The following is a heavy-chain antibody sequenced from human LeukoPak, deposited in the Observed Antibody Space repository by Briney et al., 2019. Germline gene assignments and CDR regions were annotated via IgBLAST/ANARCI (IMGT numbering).Heavy chain of an antibody. CDR2: IYTSGTT. CDR1: GGSINSGSFY. Sequence: SETLSLTCTVSGGSINSGSFYWNWNRQSAGKGLEWIGHIYTSGTTNCNPSLKSRVTISLDTSKNQFSLKLNSVTAADTAVYYCARCTSTSCYNFDYWGQGALVTVSS. D-gene: IGHD2-2*02. J-gene: IGHJ4*02. CDR3: ARCTSTSCYNFDY. V-gene: IGHV4-61*09.